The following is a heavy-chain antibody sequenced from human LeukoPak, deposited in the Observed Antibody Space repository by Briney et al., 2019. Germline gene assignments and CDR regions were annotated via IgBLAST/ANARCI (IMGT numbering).Heavy chain of an antibody. J-gene: IGHJ3*02. V-gene: IGHV4-59*01. CDR1: GGSISSYY. CDR2: IYDSGST. Sequence: PSETLSLTCTVSGGSISSYYWSWIRQPPGKGLEWIGYIYDSGSTSYNPSLKSRVTISVDTSKNQFSLKLSSVTAADTAVYYCARGEGVLRLHAFDIWGQGTMVTVSS. D-gene: IGHD4-17*01. CDR3: ARGEGVLRLHAFDI.